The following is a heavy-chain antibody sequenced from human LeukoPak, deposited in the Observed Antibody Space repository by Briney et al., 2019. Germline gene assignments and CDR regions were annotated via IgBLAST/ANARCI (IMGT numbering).Heavy chain of an antibody. J-gene: IGHJ4*02. CDR3: ARAGYCSSTSCSAAAVFY. Sequence: AASVKVSCKASGYTFTSYGISWVRQAPGQGLEWMGWISAYNGNANYAQKLQGRVTMTTDTSTSTAYMELRSLRSDDTAVYYCARAGYCSSTSCSAAAVFYWGQGTLVTVSS. V-gene: IGHV1-18*01. D-gene: IGHD2-2*01. CDR1: GYTFTSYG. CDR2: ISAYNGNA.